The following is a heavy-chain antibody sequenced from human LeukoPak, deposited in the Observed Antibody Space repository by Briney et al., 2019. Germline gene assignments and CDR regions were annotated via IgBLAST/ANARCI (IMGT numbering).Heavy chain of an antibody. D-gene: IGHD6-13*01. V-gene: IGHV1-46*01. J-gene: IGHJ3*02. CDR2: INPSGGST. Sequence: ASMKVSCKASGYTFTSYYMHWVRQAPGQGLEWMGIINPSGGSTSYAQKFQGRVTMTRDTSTSTVYMELSSLRSEDTAVYYCARDPGKAAAASTWGAFDIGGQGTMVTVPS. CDR1: GYTFTSYY. CDR3: ARDPGKAAAASTWGAFDI.